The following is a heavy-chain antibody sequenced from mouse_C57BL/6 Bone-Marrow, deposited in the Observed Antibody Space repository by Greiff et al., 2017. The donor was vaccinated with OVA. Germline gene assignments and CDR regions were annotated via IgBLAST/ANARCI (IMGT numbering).Heavy chain of an antibody. D-gene: IGHD2-12*01. V-gene: IGHV5-6*01. CDR3: ARQNYKGYFDY. CDR1: GFTFSSYG. CDR2: ISSGGGYT. Sequence: EVQLVESGGDLVKPGGSLKLSCAASGFTFSSYGMSWVRQTPDKRLEWVATISSGGGYTYYPDSVKGRFTISRDNAKNTLYLQMSSLKSEDTAMYYCARQNYKGYFDYWGQGTTLTVSS. J-gene: IGHJ2*01.